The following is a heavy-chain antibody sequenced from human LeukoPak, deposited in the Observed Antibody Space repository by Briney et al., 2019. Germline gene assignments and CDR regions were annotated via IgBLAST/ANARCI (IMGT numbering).Heavy chain of an antibody. CDR1: GGSTSRYY. CDR3: ARLPGIAAV. V-gene: IGHV4-59*08. D-gene: IGHD6-13*01. Sequence: SETLSLTCTVSGGSTSRYYWSWIRQPPGKRLEWLGYIYYSGSTTYNPSLKSRLTMSVDTSKDQISLKLISLTAADTAVYYCARLPGIAAVWGQGTLVTVSS. J-gene: IGHJ4*02. CDR2: IYYSGST.